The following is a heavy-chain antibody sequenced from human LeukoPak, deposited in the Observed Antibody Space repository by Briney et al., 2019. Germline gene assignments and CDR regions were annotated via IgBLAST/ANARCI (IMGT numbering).Heavy chain of an antibody. J-gene: IGHJ3*02. CDR3: ARLLYYYDSSGYYYAPKAFDI. CDR2: IYPGDSDT. D-gene: IGHD3-22*01. V-gene: IGHV5-51*01. CDR1: GYSFTSYW. Sequence: HGESLKISCKGSGYSFTSYWIGWVRQMPGKGLEWMGIIYPGDSDTRYSPSFQGQVTISADKSISTAYLQWSSLKASDTAMYYCARLLYYYDSSGYYYAPKAFDIWGQGTMVTVSS.